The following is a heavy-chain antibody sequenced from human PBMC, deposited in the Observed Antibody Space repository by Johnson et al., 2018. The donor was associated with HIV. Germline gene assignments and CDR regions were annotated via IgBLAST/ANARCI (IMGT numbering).Heavy chain of an antibody. J-gene: IGHJ3*02. CDR1: GFTFSGYD. CDR3: ARVGHCSGGSCSGSLDAFDI. Sequence: VQLVESGGGLVQPGGSLRLSCAASGFTFSGYDMHWVRQATGKGLEWVSAIGTAGDTYYPGSVKGRFTISRENAENSLYLQMNSLGAGDTAVYYCARVGHCSGGSCSGSLDAFDIWGQGTMVTVSS. D-gene: IGHD2-15*01. V-gene: IGHV3-13*01. CDR2: IGTAGDT.